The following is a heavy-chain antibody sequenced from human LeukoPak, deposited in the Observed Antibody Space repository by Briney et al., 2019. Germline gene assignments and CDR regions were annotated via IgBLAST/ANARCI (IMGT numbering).Heavy chain of an antibody. CDR3: ARDYVDDIPMIKDY. CDR2: INLSGGST. V-gene: IGHV1-46*01. D-gene: IGHD2-8*01. CDR1: GYTFTSYH. J-gene: IGHJ4*02. Sequence: ASVRVSCKASGYTFTSYHMHWVRQAPGQGLEWMGKINLSGGSTTYAQKFQGRVTMTRDTSTSTVYMELSSLRSEDTAVYYCARDYVDDIPMIKDYWGQGTLVTVSS.